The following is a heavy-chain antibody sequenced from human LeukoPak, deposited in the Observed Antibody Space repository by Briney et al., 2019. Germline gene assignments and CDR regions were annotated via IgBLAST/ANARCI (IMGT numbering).Heavy chain of an antibody. J-gene: IGHJ4*02. CDR2: ISWDGGST. Sequence: GGSLRLSCAASGFTFDDYAMHWVRQAPGKGLEWVSLISWDGGSTYYADSVKGRFTISRDNSKNSLYLQMNSLRAEDTALYYCAKDIRGGTAAREGFVDYWGQGTLATVSS. CDR1: GFTFDDYA. V-gene: IGHV3-43D*04. CDR3: AKDIRGGTAAREGFVDY. D-gene: IGHD6-6*01.